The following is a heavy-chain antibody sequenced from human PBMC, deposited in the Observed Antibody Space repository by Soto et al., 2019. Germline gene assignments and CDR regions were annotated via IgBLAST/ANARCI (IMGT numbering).Heavy chain of an antibody. J-gene: IGHJ6*02. CDR2: IYYSGST. V-gene: IGHV4-30-4*01. Sequence: QVQLQESGPGLVKPSQTLSLTCTDSGGSISSGEYYWNWLRQPPGKGLEWIGYIYYSGSTFYNPSLKSRLTITVAMSKNQFSLKLSSVTAADTAVYYCDRDFGTSYYDSRGLNGAYYYAMDVWGQGTTFTVSS. CDR1: GGSISSGEYY. CDR3: DRDFGTSYYDSRGLNGAYYYAMDV. D-gene: IGHD3-22*01.